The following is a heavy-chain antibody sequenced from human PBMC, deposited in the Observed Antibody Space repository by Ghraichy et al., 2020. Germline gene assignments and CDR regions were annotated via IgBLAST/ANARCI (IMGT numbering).Heavy chain of an antibody. CDR2: ISYDGSNK. Sequence: GGSLRLSCAASGFTFSSYAMHWVRQAPGKGLEWVAVISYDGSNKYYADSVKGRFTISRDNSKNTLYLQMNSLRAEDTAVYYCARDSPYSSSSTLDWYFDLWGRGTLVTVSS. J-gene: IGHJ2*01. CDR3: ARDSPYSSSSTLDWYFDL. CDR1: GFTFSSYA. V-gene: IGHV3-30-3*01. D-gene: IGHD6-6*01.